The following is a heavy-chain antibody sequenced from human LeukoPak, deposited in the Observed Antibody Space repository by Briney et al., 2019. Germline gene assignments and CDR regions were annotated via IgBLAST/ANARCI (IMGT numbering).Heavy chain of an antibody. D-gene: IGHD3-22*01. J-gene: IGHJ4*02. V-gene: IGHV3-30*02. Sequence: GGSLRLSCVASGFSFSSYGMHWVRQAPGKGLEWVAFIRYDGSNKYYADSVKGRFTISRDNSKNTLYLQMNSLRAEDTAVYYCAKDSGADSSGYYYGLDYWGQGTLVTVSS. CDR3: AKDSGADSSGYYYGLDY. CDR2: IRYDGSNK. CDR1: GFSFSSYG.